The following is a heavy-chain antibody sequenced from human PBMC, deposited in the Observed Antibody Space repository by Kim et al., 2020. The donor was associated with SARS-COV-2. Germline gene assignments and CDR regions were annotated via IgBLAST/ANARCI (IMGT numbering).Heavy chain of an antibody. CDR3: ARSDYGEYGGYFDY. V-gene: IGHV4-31*02. J-gene: IGHJ4*02. D-gene: IGHD4-17*01. Sequence: YSPSLKSRISISADTSKNQFSLKLSSVTAADTAVYYCARSDYGEYGGYFDYWGQGTLVTVSS.